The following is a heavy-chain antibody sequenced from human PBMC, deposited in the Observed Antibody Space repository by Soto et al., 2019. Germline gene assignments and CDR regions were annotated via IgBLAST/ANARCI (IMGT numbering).Heavy chain of an antibody. CDR1: GFSLSTSGMC. Sequence: SGPTLVNPTQTLTLTCTFSGFSLSTSGMCVSWIRQPPGKALEWLALIDWDDDKYYSTSLKTRLTISKDTSKNQVVLTMTNMDPVDTATYYCARIPFYGDYYYGMDVRGQGTTVTVSS. J-gene: IGHJ6*02. V-gene: IGHV2-70*01. D-gene: IGHD4-17*01. CDR3: ARIPFYGDYYYGMDV. CDR2: IDWDDDK.